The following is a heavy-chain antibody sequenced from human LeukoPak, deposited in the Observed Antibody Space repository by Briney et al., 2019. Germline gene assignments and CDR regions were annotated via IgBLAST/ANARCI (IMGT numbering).Heavy chain of an antibody. CDR2: INSDGSST. Sequence: GGSLRLSCAASGFTFSSYWMHWVRQAPGKGLVWVSRINSDGSSTSYADSVKGRFTISRDNAKNTLYLQMNSLRAEDTAVYYCARGAAVEWFDPWGQGTLVTVSS. CDR1: GFTFSSYW. J-gene: IGHJ5*02. V-gene: IGHV3-74*01. D-gene: IGHD6-19*01. CDR3: ARGAAVEWFDP.